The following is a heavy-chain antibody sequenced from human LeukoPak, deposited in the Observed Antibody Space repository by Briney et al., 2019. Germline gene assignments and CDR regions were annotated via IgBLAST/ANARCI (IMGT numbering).Heavy chain of an antibody. V-gene: IGHV4-38-2*02. CDR3: ARAGIAAAAPIAIDY. CDR2: IYHSGST. D-gene: IGHD6-13*01. CDR1: GYSISSGYY. Sequence: PSETLSLTCTVSGYSISSGYYWGWIRQPPGKGLEWIGSIYHSGSTYYNPSLKSRVTISVDTSKNQFSLKLSSVTAADTAVYYCARAGIAAAAPIAIDYWGQGTPVTVSS. J-gene: IGHJ4*02.